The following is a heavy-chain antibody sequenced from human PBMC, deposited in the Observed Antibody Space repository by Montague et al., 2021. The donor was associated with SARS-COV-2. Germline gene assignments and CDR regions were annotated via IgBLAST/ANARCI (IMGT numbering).Heavy chain of an antibody. V-gene: IGHV6-1*01. J-gene: IGHJ4*02. CDR3: ARIPVGSKHYFDF. D-gene: IGHD2-2*01. CDR2: TYYRSKGYN. Sequence: CAISGDSVSSNIATWNWIRQSPSRGLEWLGRTYYRSKGYNGYAESVKSRITIDPDTSKHQFSLHLDSVTPEDTAVYYCARIPVGSKHYFDFWGQGTLVTVSS. CDR1: GDSVSSNIAT.